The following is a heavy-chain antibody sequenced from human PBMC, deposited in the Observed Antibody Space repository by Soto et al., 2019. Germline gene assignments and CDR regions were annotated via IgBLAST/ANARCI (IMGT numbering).Heavy chain of an antibody. Sequence: PGGSLRLSCAASGFTFSSYAMSWVRQAPGKGLEWVSAISGSGGSTYYAGSVKGRFTISRDNSKNTLYLQMNSLRAEDTAVYYCAKGYYDFWSGYYYYYYMDVWGKGTTVTVSS. V-gene: IGHV3-23*01. CDR2: ISGSGGST. CDR1: GFTFSSYA. CDR3: AKGYYDFWSGYYYYYYMDV. J-gene: IGHJ6*03. D-gene: IGHD3-3*01.